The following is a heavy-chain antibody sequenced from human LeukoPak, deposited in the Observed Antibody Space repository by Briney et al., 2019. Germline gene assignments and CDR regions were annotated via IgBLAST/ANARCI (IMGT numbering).Heavy chain of an antibody. CDR3: ARAFGAFPFDY. CDR1: GVIFSNYW. J-gene: IGHJ4*02. V-gene: IGHV3-74*01. CDR2: INRDGSST. D-gene: IGHD1-26*01. Sequence: PGGSLRLSCAASGVIFSNYWMHWVRQAPGKGLVWVSRINRDGSSTSYADSVKGRFTISRDNAKNSLYLQMNSLRAEDTAVYYCARAFGAFPFDYWGQGTLVTVSS.